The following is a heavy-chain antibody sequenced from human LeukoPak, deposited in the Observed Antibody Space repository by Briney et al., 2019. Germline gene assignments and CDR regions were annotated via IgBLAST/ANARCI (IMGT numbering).Heavy chain of an antibody. J-gene: IGHJ6*03. V-gene: IGHV1-18*01. CDR2: TNPYTGDT. CDR1: GYTFTSYG. D-gene: IGHD1-26*01. CDR3: ARDLESPGELKYYYYMDV. Sequence: ASVKVSCKASGYTFTSYGISWVRQAPGQGLEWMGWTNPYTGDTNSAQKFQGRVTMTRDTSISTAYMELSRLTSDDSAVYYCARDLESPGELKYYYYMDVWGNGTTVTVSS.